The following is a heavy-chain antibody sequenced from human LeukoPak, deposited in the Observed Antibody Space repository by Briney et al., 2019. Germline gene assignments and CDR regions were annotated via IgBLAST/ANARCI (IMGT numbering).Heavy chain of an antibody. D-gene: IGHD4-11*01. CDR2: IIPILDIA. J-gene: IGHJ6*03. Sequence: GSSVKVSCKASGGTFSSYTISWVRQAPGQGLEWMGRIIPILDIANYAQKFQGRVTITADKSTSTAYMELSSLRSEDTAVYCCARGSNYDYYYMDVWGKGTTVTVSS. CDR3: ARGSNYDYYYMDV. CDR1: GGTFSSYT. V-gene: IGHV1-69*02.